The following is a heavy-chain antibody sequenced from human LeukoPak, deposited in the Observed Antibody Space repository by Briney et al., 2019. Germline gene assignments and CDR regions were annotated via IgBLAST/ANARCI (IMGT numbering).Heavy chain of an antibody. J-gene: IGHJ4*02. D-gene: IGHD5-12*01. CDR3: ARDLGYSGSL. Sequence: SETLSLTCTASGGSVNSRSYYWNWIRQPPGKGLEWIGYIYYGGNTNYNPSLKSRVTISVDTSKNQFSLRLGSVTAADTAVYYCARDLGYSGSLWGQGTLVTVSS. CDR1: GGSVNSRSYY. CDR2: IYYGGNT. V-gene: IGHV4-61*01.